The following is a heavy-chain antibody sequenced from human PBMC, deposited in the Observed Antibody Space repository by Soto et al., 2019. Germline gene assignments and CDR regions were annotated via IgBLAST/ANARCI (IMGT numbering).Heavy chain of an antibody. CDR2: IYYSGST. V-gene: IGHV4-59*01. CDR1: GASIRSYY. D-gene: IGHD1-7*01. CDR3: ARDSWNSYYYYYGMDV. Sequence: SETLSLTCTVSGASIRSYYWSWIWQPPGKGLEWIGYIYYSGSTNYNPSLKSRVTIYQNTSKSEVSLKLSSVTAADTAVYYCARDSWNSYYYYYGMDVWGQGTTVTVSS. J-gene: IGHJ6*02.